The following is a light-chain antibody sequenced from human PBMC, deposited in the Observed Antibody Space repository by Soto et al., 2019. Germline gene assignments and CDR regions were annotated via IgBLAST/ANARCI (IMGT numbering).Light chain of an antibody. V-gene: IGLV2-14*03. Sequence: QSVLTQPASVSGSPGQSITISCTGTSSDIGAYGYVSWYQQHPAKAPKLMIYDVIKLTSGVPNRFSGSKSGNTASLPISGLQAEDEADYYCSSYTTTSTLVFGGGTKLTVL. CDR1: SSDIGAYGY. J-gene: IGLJ2*01. CDR2: DVI. CDR3: SSYTTTSTLV.